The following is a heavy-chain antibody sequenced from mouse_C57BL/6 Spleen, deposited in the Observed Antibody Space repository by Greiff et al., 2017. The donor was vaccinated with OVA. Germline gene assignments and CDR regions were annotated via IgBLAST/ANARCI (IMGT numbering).Heavy chain of an antibody. CDR3: ASGTAQATWGFAY. J-gene: IGHJ3*01. D-gene: IGHD3-2*02. CDR1: GYAFSSYW. V-gene: IGHV1-80*01. Sequence: QVQLQQSGAELVKPGASVKISCKASGYAFSSYWMNWVKQRPGKGLEWIGQIYPGDGDTNYNGKFKGKATLTADKASSTAYMQLSSLTSEDSAVYFCASGTAQATWGFAYWGQGTLVTVSA. CDR2: IYPGDGDT.